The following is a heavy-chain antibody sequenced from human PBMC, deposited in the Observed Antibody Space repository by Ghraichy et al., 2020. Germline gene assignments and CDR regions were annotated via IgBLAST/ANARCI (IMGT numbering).Heavy chain of an antibody. CDR1: GFTFNSYA. Sequence: GGSLRLSCAASGFTFNSYAMSWVRQAPGKGLEWVSTIGGSGGIPYYADSVKGRFTISRIKSENTLYLQMHSLRAEDTAVYYCAKNQANWGIFDGWGQGTLVTVSP. J-gene: IGHJ4*02. D-gene: IGHD7-27*01. CDR2: IGGSGGIP. V-gene: IGHV3-23*01. CDR3: AKNQANWGIFDG.